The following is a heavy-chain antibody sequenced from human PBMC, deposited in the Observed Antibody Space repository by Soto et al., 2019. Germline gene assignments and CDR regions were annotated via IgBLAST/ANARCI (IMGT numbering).Heavy chain of an antibody. D-gene: IGHD3-22*01. J-gene: IGHJ3*02. Sequence: QVQLVQSGVAVKKPGASVKVSCKASGYTFTSYGISWVRQAPGQGLEWMGWISAYNGNTNYAQKLQGRVNMTTDTSTSTAYMELRSLRSDDTAVYYCARDGITMIVRDAFDIWGQGTMVTVSS. CDR2: ISAYNGNT. CDR1: GYTFTSYG. CDR3: ARDGITMIVRDAFDI. V-gene: IGHV1-18*01.